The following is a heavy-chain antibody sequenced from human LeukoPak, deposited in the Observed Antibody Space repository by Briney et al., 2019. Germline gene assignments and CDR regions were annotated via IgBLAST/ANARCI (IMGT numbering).Heavy chain of an antibody. J-gene: IGHJ4*02. CDR1: GGSISSYY. CDR3: ARVGRWGINGLDY. V-gene: IGHV4-59*01. CDR2: IYYSGST. Sequence: KPSETLPLTCTVSGGSISSYYWSWIRQPPGKGLEWIGYIYYSGSTNYNPSLKSRVTISVDTSKNQFSLKLSSVTAADTAVYYCARVGRWGINGLDYWGQGTLVTVSS. D-gene: IGHD5-24*01.